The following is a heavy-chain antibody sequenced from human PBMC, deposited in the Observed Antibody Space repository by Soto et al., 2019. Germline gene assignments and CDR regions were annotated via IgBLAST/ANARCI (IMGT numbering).Heavy chain of an antibody. CDR2: IYPGDSDT. CDR3: AALVPGRGNFDY. Sequence: PGELRKISSKGSGYSSTSYWIGWVRQIRRKVLGRGGIIYPGDSDTRYSPYFQGQVTISADKSISTAYLQGSSLKASDTAMYYCAALVPGRGNFDYWGQGTLVTVSS. CDR1: GYSSTSYW. V-gene: IGHV5-51*01. D-gene: IGHD6-13*01. J-gene: IGHJ4*02.